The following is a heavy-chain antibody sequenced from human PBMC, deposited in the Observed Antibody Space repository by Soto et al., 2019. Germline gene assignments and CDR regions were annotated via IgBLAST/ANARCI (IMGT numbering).Heavy chain of an antibody. CDR3: AREGRIPPAVNYGMDV. CDR1: GGSISSGDYY. D-gene: IGHD6-13*01. CDR2: IFYSGNT. J-gene: IGHJ6*02. V-gene: IGHV4-30-4*01. Sequence: PSETLSLTCTVSGGSISSGDYYWSWIRQPPGKGLEWIGYIFYSGNTYSNPSLKSRVTISTDTSKNQFSLKLNSVTAADTGVYYCAREGRIPPAVNYGMDVWGQGTTVTVPS.